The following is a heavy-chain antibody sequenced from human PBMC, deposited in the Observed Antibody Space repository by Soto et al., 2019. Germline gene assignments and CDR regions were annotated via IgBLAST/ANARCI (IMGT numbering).Heavy chain of an antibody. V-gene: IGHV4-34*01. CDR2: INHSGST. Sequence: TLSLTCAVYGGSFSGYYWSWIRQPPGKGLEWIGEINHSGSTNYNPSLKSRVTLSVDTSKNQFSLKLRSVTAADTAVYYCASREVDTPMVNYYWGQGTMVTV. CDR3: ASREVDTPMVNYY. D-gene: IGHD5-18*01. J-gene: IGHJ4*02. CDR1: GGSFSGYY.